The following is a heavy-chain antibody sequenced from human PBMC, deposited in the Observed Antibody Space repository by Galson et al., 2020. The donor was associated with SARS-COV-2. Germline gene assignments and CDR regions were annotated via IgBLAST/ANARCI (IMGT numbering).Heavy chain of an antibody. J-gene: IGHJ4*02. Sequence: SQASETLSLTCAVYGGSFSGYYWSWIRQPPGKGLEWIGEINHSGSTNYNPSLKSRVTISVDTSKNQFSLKLSSVTAADTAVYYCARAVVLEPPKIYDISGYCYFDYWGQGTLVTVSS. CDR3: ARAVVLEPPKIYDISGYCYFDY. D-gene: IGHD3-22*01. CDR2: INHSGST. V-gene: IGHV4-34*01. CDR1: GGSFSGYY.